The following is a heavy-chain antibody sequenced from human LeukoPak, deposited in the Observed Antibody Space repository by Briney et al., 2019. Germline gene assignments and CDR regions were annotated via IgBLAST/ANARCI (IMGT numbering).Heavy chain of an antibody. CDR2: ISGSGIAT. Sequence: KSGRSLRLSCVTSGFTFSDYAMNWVRQAPGKGLEWVSGISGSGIATYHVDSVKGRFTISRDNSLNTVYLQMNSLRVDDTAIYYCAKGPAGSFQGYFDYLGQGTLVTVSS. J-gene: IGHJ4*02. CDR3: AKGPAGSFQGYFDY. D-gene: IGHD1-26*01. V-gene: IGHV3-23*01. CDR1: GFTFSDYA.